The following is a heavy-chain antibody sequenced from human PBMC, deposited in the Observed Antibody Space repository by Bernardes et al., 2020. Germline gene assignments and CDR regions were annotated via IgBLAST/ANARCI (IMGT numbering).Heavy chain of an antibody. V-gene: IGHV4-31*03. CDR3: AREQASYDYIWGSYRYFDY. CDR1: GGSISSGGYY. D-gene: IGHD3-16*02. J-gene: IGHJ4*02. Sequence: SETLSLTCTVSGGSISSGGYYWSWIRQHPGKGLEWIGYIYYSGSTYYNPSLKSRVTISVDTSKNQFSLKLSSVTAADTAVYYCAREQASYDYIWGSYRYFDYWGQGTLVTVSS. CDR2: IYYSGST.